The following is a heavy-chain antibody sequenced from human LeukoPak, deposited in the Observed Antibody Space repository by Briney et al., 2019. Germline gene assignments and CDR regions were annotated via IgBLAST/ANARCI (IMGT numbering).Heavy chain of an antibody. CDR2: IYYSGST. V-gene: IGHV4-39*01. CDR1: GVSISSSSFY. J-gene: IGHJ5*02. Sequence: SETLSLTCTVSGVSISSSSFYWGWMGPPTGKGRVWFGSIYYSGSTYYNPFLTRRVTIAVGTSKIQFSLKLISGTPADTAVYYCARQIVGPNSNWFDPRGQGTLVSVS. CDR3: ARQIVGPNSNWFDP. D-gene: IGHD1-26*01.